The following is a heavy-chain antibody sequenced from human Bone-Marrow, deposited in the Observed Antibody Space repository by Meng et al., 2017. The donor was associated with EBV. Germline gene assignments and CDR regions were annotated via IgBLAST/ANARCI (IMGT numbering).Heavy chain of an antibody. CDR3: AAPKYCSGTSCYEVFDF. CDR1: GDTLTNYG. D-gene: IGHD2-2*01. Sequence: QVRVVQSGAEVKKTGSSVRVPCRASGDTLTNYGISWGRQAPGQGLEWMGGIIPVSGTTNYAQKFQDRLTITADESTNTAYMDLSSLGFEDTAMYYCAAPKYCSGTSCYEVFDFWGQGSLVTVSS. J-gene: IGHJ4*02. V-gene: IGHV1-69*01. CDR2: IIPVSGTT.